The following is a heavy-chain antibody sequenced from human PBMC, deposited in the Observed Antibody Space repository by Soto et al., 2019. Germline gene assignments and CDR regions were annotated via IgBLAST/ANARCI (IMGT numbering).Heavy chain of an antibody. D-gene: IGHD3-22*01. J-gene: IGHJ3*02. Sequence: GGSLRLSCAASGFTFSSYAMHWVRQAPGKGLEWVAVISYDGSNKYYADSVKGRFTISRDNSKNTLYLQMNSLRAEDTAVYYCASLGGYYDSSGYYGDRSNDAFDIWGQGTMVTVSS. V-gene: IGHV3-30-3*01. CDR1: GFTFSSYA. CDR3: ASLGGYYDSSGYYGDRSNDAFDI. CDR2: ISYDGSNK.